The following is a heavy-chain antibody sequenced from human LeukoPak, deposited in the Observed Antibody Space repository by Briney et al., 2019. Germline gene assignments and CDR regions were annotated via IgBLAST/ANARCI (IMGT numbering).Heavy chain of an antibody. V-gene: IGHV3-11*04. CDR2: ISRYGSTI. CDR3: AKSFYSGSGNFEEYFDH. CDR1: GFAFSDFY. D-gene: IGHD3-10*01. Sequence: GGSLRLSCAASGFAFSDFYMSWIRKAPGKGLEFISSISRYGSTIHYADSVKGRFTISRDNSNNSQYLQMNSLRAEDTAVYYCAKSFYSGSGNFEEYFDHWGQGILVTVSS. J-gene: IGHJ4*02.